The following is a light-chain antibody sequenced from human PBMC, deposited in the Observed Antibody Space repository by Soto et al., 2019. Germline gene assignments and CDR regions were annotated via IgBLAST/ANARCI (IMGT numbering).Light chain of an antibody. V-gene: IGKV1-5*03. CDR2: KAS. CDR3: QHQRT. Sequence: DIQMTQSPSTLSASVGDRVTITCRASQSISSWLAWYQQKPGKAPKLLIYKASSLESGVPSRFSGSGSGTEFTLTLRNLQPDDFAHYYSQHQRTFGQGTKVEIK. J-gene: IGKJ1*01. CDR1: QSISSW.